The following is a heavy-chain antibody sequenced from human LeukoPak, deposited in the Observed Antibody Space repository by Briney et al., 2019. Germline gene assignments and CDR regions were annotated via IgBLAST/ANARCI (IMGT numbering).Heavy chain of an antibody. J-gene: IGHJ4*02. V-gene: IGHV3-23*01. CDR2: ICGRGGST. CDR1: GFTFSSYA. D-gene: IGHD3-16*01. Sequence: GGSLRLSCAASGFTFSSYAMSWVRQAPGKGLEWVSVICGRGGSTYYADSVKGRFTISRDNSKNTLYLQMNSLRADDTAVYYCAKGPSVLNYADSWGQGTLVTVSS. CDR3: AKGPSVLNYADS.